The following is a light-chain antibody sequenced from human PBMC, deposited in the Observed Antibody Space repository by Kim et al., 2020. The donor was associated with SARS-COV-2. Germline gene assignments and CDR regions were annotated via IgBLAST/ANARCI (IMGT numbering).Light chain of an antibody. CDR1: SLRSYY. CDR2: GKN. V-gene: IGLV3-19*01. CDR3: NSRDSNDNVV. Sequence: SSELTQDPAVSVALGQTVSITCQGDSLRSYYATWYQQKPGQAPILVIYGKNNRPSGIPDRFSGSSSGNTASLTITGTQASDEADYYCNSRDSNDNVVFGGGTQLTVL. J-gene: IGLJ2*01.